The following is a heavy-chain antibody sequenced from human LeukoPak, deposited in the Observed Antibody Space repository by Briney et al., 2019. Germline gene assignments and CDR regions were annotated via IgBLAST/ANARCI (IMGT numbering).Heavy chain of an antibody. Sequence: GRSLRLSCAASGFTFSSYAMHWVRQAPGKGLEWVAVISYDGSNKYYADSVKGRFAISRDNSKNTLYLQMNSLRAEDTAVYYCVRDPGTAMEINYYYYGMDVWGQGTTVTVSS. CDR1: GFTFSSYA. V-gene: IGHV3-30*09. CDR2: ISYDGSNK. D-gene: IGHD5-18*01. J-gene: IGHJ6*02. CDR3: VRDPGTAMEINYYYYGMDV.